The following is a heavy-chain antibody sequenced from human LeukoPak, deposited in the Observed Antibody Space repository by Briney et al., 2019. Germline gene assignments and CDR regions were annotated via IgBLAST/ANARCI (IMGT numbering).Heavy chain of an antibody. Sequence: ASVKVSCKASGYTFTSYGISWVRQAPGQGLEWMGWISAYNGNTNYAQKLQGRVTMTTDTSTSTAYMELSSLRSEDTAVYYCARYIVVVPAASPSEAGDYYYYMDVWGKGTTVTVSS. J-gene: IGHJ6*03. CDR2: ISAYNGNT. D-gene: IGHD2-2*01. CDR3: ARYIVVVPAASPSEAGDYYYYMDV. V-gene: IGHV1-18*01. CDR1: GYTFTSYG.